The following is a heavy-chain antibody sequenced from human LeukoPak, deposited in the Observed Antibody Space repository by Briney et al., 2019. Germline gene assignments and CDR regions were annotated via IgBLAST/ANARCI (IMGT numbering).Heavy chain of an antibody. CDR1: GFTFSSYG. CDR2: ISYDGSNK. V-gene: IGHV3-30*03. CDR3: ARGGSAFDY. D-gene: IGHD3-16*01. Sequence: PGGSLRLSCAASGFTFSSYGMHWVRQAPGKGLEWVAVISYDGSNKYYADSVKGRFTISRDNAKNSLYLQMNSLRAEDTAVYYCARGGSAFDYWGQGTLVTVSS. J-gene: IGHJ4*02.